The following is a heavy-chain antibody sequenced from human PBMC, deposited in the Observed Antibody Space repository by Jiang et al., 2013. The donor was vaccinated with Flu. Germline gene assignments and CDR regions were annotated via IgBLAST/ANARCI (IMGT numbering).Heavy chain of an antibody. V-gene: IGHV3-33*01. J-gene: IGHJ3*02. CDR3: ARDHGGHVDGARRDAFDI. CDR2: VWYDGVTK. D-gene: IGHD1-26*01. Sequence: LEWVAVVWYDGVTKYYGDSVKGRFTISRDSSMNTVYLQMDSLRVEDTALYYCARDHGGHVDGARRDAFDIWGQGTMLTVSS.